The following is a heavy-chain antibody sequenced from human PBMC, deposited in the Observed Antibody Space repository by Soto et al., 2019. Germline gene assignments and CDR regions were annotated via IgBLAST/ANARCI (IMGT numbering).Heavy chain of an antibody. CDR3: WTNRGIDYYYFDS. CDR2: IFSLSTT. V-gene: IGHV4-31*02. CDR1: GASVKTGGYY. Sequence: SEPLSLTWTVSGASVKTGGYYWTWTRKFPGKGLEWMGYIFSLSTTYYNPSLASRIAMSLDLSKNQFSLRRTSVTAADTSFYYCWTNRGIDYYYFDSWGQGAQVTVSS. D-gene: IGHD5-12*01. J-gene: IGHJ4*02.